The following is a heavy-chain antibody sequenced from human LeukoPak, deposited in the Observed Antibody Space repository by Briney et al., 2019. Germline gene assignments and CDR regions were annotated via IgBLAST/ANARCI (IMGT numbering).Heavy chain of an antibody. Sequence: PGGSLRLSCAASGFTFSSYAMSWVRQAPGKGLEWVSAISGSGGSTYYADSVKGRFTISRDNSKNTLYLQMNSLRAEDTAVYYCAKGYCSSTSCSPGGPFDYWGQGTLVTVSS. CDR2: ISGSGGST. CDR1: GFTFSSYA. J-gene: IGHJ4*02. CDR3: AKGYCSSTSCSPGGPFDY. D-gene: IGHD2-2*01. V-gene: IGHV3-23*01.